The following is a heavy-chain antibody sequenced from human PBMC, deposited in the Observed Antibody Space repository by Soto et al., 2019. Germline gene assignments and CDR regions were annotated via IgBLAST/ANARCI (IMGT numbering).Heavy chain of an antibody. J-gene: IGHJ4*02. D-gene: IGHD1-26*01. Sequence: QITLKESGPTLVKPTQTLTLTCTFSGFSLSTSGAGVGWIRQPPGKALEWLALIYWDDDKRYNPSLKSRLSXTXXTSKNQVVLTMTNMDPVDTATYYCAHSPVWWVFDYWGQGTLVTVSS. CDR2: IYWDDDK. CDR1: GFSLSTSGAG. V-gene: IGHV2-5*02. CDR3: AHSPVWWVFDY.